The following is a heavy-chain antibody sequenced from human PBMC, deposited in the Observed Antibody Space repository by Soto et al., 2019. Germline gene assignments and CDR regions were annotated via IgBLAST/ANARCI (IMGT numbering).Heavy chain of an antibody. D-gene: IGHD2-21*01. CDR2: IYYSGST. CDR1: GGSISSGGYY. CDR3: AREDAFASASWDY. V-gene: IGHV4-31*03. J-gene: IGHJ4*02. Sequence: SETLSLTCTVSGGSISSGGYYWSWIRQHPGKGLEWIGYIYYSGSTYYNPSLKSRVTISVDTSKNQFSLKLSSVTAADTAVYYCAREDAFASASWDYWGQGTLVTVS.